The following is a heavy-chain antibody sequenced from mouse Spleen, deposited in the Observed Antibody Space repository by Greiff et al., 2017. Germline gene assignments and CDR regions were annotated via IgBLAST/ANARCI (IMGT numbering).Heavy chain of an antibody. CDR1: GYTFTSYY. V-gene: IGHV1S81*02. Sequence: QVQLQQSGAELVKPGASVKLSCKASGYTFTSYYMYWVKQRPGQGLEWIGEINPSNGGTNYNEKFKSKATLTVDKSSSTAYMQLSSLTSEDSAVYYCTRGGSLYYAMDYWGQGTSVTVSS. J-gene: IGHJ4*01. CDR2: INPSNGGT. CDR3: TRGGSLYYAMDY.